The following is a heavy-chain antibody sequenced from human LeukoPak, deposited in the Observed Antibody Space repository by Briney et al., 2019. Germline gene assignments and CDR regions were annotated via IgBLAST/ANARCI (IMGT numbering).Heavy chain of an antibody. CDR2: INPDGRDK. V-gene: IGHV3-7*03. J-gene: IGHJ4*02. Sequence: GGSLRLSCAASGFTFSIYWMTWVRQAPGKGLEWVGNINPDGRDKYYVDSVKGRFTISRDNAKNSLYLQMNSLRAEDTALYYCAKDIGYWGQGTLVTVSS. D-gene: IGHD1-26*01. CDR1: GFTFSIYW. CDR3: AKDIGY.